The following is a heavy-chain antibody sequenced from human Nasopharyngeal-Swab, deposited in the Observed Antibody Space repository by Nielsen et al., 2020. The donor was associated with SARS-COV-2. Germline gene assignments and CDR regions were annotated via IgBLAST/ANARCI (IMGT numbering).Heavy chain of an antibody. V-gene: IGHV3-23*01. CDR1: GFTFSTYA. CDR3: AKDGRYYASGSHPFDY. Sequence: GESLKISCVASGFTFSTYAMSWVRKAPGKGLDWVSAISGSGGSAYYADSVKGRFTISRDNSKNTVYLQMNTLRAEDTAVYCCAKDGRYYASGSHPFDYWGQGTLVTVSS. J-gene: IGHJ4*02. D-gene: IGHD3-10*01. CDR2: ISGSGGSA.